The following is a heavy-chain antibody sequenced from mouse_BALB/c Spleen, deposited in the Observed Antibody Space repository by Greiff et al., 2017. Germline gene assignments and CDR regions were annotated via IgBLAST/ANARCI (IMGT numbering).Heavy chain of an antibody. V-gene: IGHV1S135*01. D-gene: IGHD1-2*01. J-gene: IGHJ3*01. CDR2: IDPYNGGT. CDR1: GYSFTGYN. CDR3: GGEVTTAPFAY. Sequence: VQLQQSGPELGKPGASVKISCKASGYSFTGYNMYWVKQSHRKSLEWIGYIDPYNGGTSYNQKSKGKATLTVDKSSSTAYMHLNSLTSEDSAIYDCGGEVTTAPFAYWGQGTLVTVAA.